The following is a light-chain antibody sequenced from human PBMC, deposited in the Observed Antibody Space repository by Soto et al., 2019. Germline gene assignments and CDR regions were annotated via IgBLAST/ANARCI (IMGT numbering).Light chain of an antibody. Sequence: QSALTQPASVCGSPGQSITISCTGTSSDVGAYNSVAWYQHNPGKAPKLMIYDVSNRPSGVSSRFSGSKSANTASLSISGLQADDEADYYCSSYTSSSTLVFGTGTKLTVL. V-gene: IGLV2-14*01. J-gene: IGLJ1*01. CDR1: SSDVGAYNS. CDR3: SSYTSSSTLV. CDR2: DVS.